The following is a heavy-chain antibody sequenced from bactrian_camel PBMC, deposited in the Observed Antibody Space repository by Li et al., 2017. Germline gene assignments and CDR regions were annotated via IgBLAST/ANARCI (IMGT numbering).Heavy chain of an antibody. J-gene: IGHJ4*01. D-gene: IGHD2*01. CDR3: AADRRRHGPPSLRPGDYSV. CDR1: GHSRGSNC. V-gene: IGHV3-3*01. Sequence: VQLVESGGGSVQTGGSLRLSCVVSGHSRGSNCVGWYRLPPGRAPAEREGIAAIRRSGGETWYAGSVKGRFTISKDNARNWLDLQMDSLEPGDTARYYCAADRRRHGPPSLRPGDYSVWGQGTQVTVS. CDR2: IRRSGGET.